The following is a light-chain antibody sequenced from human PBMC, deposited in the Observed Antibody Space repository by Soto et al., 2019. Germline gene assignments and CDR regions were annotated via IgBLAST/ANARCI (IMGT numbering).Light chain of an antibody. J-gene: IGLJ1*01. V-gene: IGLV2-14*01. CDR2: EVS. CDR1: SSDVGIYNY. CDR3: NSYTSSSTQV. Sequence: QSVLTQPASVSGSPGQSITISCTGTSSDVGIYNYVSWYQQRPGKAPKLMIYEVSNRPSGVPNRFSGSKSGNTASLTISGLQAEDEADYYCNSYTSSSTQVFGTGTKV.